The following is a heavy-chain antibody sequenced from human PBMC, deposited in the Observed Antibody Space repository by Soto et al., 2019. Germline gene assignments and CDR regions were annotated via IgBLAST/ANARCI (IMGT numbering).Heavy chain of an antibody. D-gene: IGHD5-18*01. J-gene: IGHJ6*03. CDR2: ISGSGGST. V-gene: IGHV3-23*01. CDR3: AKEGETWIQPYYMDF. CDR1: GFTFSIYA. Sequence: PGGSLRLSCAASGFTFSIYAMSWFRQAPGKGLEWVSAISGSGGSTYYADSVKGRFTISRDNSKNTLYLQMNSLRAEDTAVYYCAKEGETWIQPYYMDFWGKGTTVTVSS.